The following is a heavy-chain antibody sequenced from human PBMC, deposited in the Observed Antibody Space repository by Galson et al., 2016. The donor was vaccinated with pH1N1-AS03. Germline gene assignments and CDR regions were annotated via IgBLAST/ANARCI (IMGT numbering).Heavy chain of an antibody. D-gene: IGHD3-10*01. J-gene: IGHJ6*02. CDR2: IYYSGST. CDR1: GGSVSSGSYY. V-gene: IGHV4-61*01. Sequence: ETLSLTCTVSGGSVSSGSYYWNWIRQPPGKGLEWIGYIYYSGSTNYNPSLKSRVTISVDASKNQFSLKLSSVTAADTAGYYCARDRGSYYGSDPWESEYYYYGMDVWGQGTTVTVSS. CDR3: ARDRGSYYGSDPWESEYYYYGMDV.